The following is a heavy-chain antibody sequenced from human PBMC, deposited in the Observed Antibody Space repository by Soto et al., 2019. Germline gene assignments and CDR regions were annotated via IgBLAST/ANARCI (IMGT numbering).Heavy chain of an antibody. D-gene: IGHD2-15*01. J-gene: IGHJ6*03. Sequence: ESGGGLVQPGRSLRLSCAASGFTFDDYAMHWVRQAPGKGLEWVSGISWNSGSIGYADSVKGRFTISRDNAKNSLYLQMNSLRAEDTALYYCAKDRVVKGFYYYYYMDVWGKGTTVTVSS. CDR2: ISWNSGSI. V-gene: IGHV3-9*01. CDR3: AKDRVVKGFYYYYYMDV. CDR1: GFTFDDYA.